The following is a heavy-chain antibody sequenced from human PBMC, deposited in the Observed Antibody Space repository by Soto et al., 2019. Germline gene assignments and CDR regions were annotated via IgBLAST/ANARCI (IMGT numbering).Heavy chain of an antibody. J-gene: IGHJ4*02. CDR2: IYYTGTT. CDR3: ARLGGYYQAFDS. Sequence: SETLSLTCTVSGGSIRDYYWGWIRQSPGKGLEWIGYIYYTGTTKYSPSLKSRVTISVDSSKNQFSLKLDSVTAADTAVYYCARLGGYYQAFDSWGQGTLVTVSS. V-gene: IGHV4-59*08. D-gene: IGHD3-22*01. CDR1: GGSIRDYY.